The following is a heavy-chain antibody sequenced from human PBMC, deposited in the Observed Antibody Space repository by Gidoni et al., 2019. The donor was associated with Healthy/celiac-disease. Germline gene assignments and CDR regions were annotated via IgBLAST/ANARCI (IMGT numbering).Heavy chain of an antibody. Sequence: QVQLVQSGAEVQKPGSSVKVSCKASGGTFSSYAISWVRQAPEQGLEWMGGINPIFGTANYAQKFQGRVTVAADESTSTAYMGLSSVRSEDTAVYDCARSGSDYDIMTGPFDYWGQGTLVTVSS. D-gene: IGHD3-9*01. J-gene: IGHJ4*02. CDR2: INPIFGTA. CDR3: ARSGSDYDIMTGPFDY. V-gene: IGHV1-69*01. CDR1: GGTFSSYA.